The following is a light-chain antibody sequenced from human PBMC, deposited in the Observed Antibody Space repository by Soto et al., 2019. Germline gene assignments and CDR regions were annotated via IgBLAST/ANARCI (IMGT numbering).Light chain of an antibody. V-gene: IGKV1-5*03. Sequence: DIQMTQSPSTLTSSVGDRVTITCRASQRISSWLAWYQQKPGTAPKLLISKASGLQSGVPSRFSGLGSGTEFALIISNQKPNDSATYYCQQYNSYPYTFGQGTNLEIK. CDR1: QRISSW. CDR2: KAS. CDR3: QQYNSYPYT. J-gene: IGKJ2*01.